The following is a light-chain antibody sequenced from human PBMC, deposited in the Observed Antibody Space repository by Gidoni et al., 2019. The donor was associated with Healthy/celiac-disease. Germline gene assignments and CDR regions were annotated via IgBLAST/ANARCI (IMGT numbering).Light chain of an antibody. J-gene: IGKJ5*01. CDR2: WAS. V-gene: IGKV4-1*01. CDR3: QQYYSTPFT. CDR1: QSVLYSSNNKNY. Sequence: DIVMTQSPHSQAVSLGERATINCRSSQSVLYSSNNKNYLAWYQQKPGQPPKLIIYWASTRESGVPDRCSGSGSGTDFTLSISSLQAEDVSVYYCQQYYSTPFTFGQGTRLEIK.